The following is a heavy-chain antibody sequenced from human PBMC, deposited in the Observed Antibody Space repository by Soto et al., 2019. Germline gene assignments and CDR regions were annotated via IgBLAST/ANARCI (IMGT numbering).Heavy chain of an antibody. CDR3: ARGHSTDCSNGVCSFFYNHEMDV. J-gene: IGHJ6*02. V-gene: IGHV1-2*04. Sequence: QVQLVQSGAEVKKAGASVKVSCKASGYSFTDYHVHWVRQAPGQGLEWLGRINPKSGGTSTAQKFQGWVTMTRDTSINTAYMDLTRLRSDDTAVYYCARGHSTDCSNGVCSFFYNHEMDVWGQGTPITV. CDR2: INPKSGGT. D-gene: IGHD2-8*01. CDR1: GYSFTDYH.